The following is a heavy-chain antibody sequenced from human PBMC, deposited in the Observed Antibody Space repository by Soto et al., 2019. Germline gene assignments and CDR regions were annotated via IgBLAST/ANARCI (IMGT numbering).Heavy chain of an antibody. D-gene: IGHD3-10*01. J-gene: IGHJ5*02. CDR3: ARAQPFEFHNWFDP. CDR2: IYYSGST. Sequence: QVQLQESGPGLVKPSETLSLTCTVTGGSISSYYWTWIRQPPGKGLEWIGHIYYSGSTNYNPSLKIQVTISVDMSTNQLSLKLSSVIAADTAVYYCARAQPFEFHNWFDPWGQGTLVTVSS. V-gene: IGHV4-59*01. CDR1: GGSISSYY.